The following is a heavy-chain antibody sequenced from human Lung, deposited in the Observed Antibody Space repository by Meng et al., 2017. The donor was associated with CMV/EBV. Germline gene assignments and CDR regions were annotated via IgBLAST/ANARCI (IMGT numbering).Heavy chain of an antibody. Sequence: VQLGGSGRAMVKPLDTLSLTCAFSGDSITNHNWWAWVRQPPGKGLEWIGEIPHRGSSAYNPSLKSRVSMSIDKSKNQFSLKLTSVTAADTAVYHCLRRSGGSVWGQGTLVTVSS. D-gene: IGHD3-10*01. CDR3: LRRSGGSV. J-gene: IGHJ1*01. CDR2: IPHRGSS. CDR1: GDSITNHNW. V-gene: IGHV4-4*02.